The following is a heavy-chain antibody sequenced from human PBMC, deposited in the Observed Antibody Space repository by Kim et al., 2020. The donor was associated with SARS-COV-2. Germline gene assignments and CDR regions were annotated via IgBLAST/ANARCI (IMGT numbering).Heavy chain of an antibody. CDR2: RT. CDR3: AKVAVAGWDY. Sequence: RTSYAASGKGRFTIARDTSKKTLYLQMNSLRAEDTAVYYCAKVAVAGWDYWAQGTMVTVSS. D-gene: IGHD6-19*01. V-gene: IGHV3-23*01. J-gene: IGHJ4*02.